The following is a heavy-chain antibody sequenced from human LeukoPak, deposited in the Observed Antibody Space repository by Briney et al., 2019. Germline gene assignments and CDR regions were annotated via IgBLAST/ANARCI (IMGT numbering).Heavy chain of an antibody. V-gene: IGHV4-4*07. CDR2: IYPSGST. CDR1: GGSISSYY. CDR3: ARDGGYDGSIDYFDY. D-gene: IGHD5-12*01. Sequence: SETLSLTCTVSGGSISSYYWSWIRQPAGKALEWIGRIYPSGSTNYNPSLKSRVTMSADTSKNQFSLKLSSVTAADTAVYYCARDGGYDGSIDYFDYWGQGTLVTVSS. J-gene: IGHJ4*02.